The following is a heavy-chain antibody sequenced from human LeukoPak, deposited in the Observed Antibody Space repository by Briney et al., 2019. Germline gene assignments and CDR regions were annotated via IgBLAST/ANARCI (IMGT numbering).Heavy chain of an antibody. CDR1: GGSISSYY. CDR3: ARSSGYYGMDV. D-gene: IGHD3-10*01. CDR2: IYYSGST. J-gene: IGHJ6*02. Sequence: SETLSLTCTVSGGSISSYYWSWIRQPPGKGLEWIGYIYYSGSTNYNPSLKSRVTISVDTSKNQFSLKLSSVTAADTAVYYCARSSGYYGMDVWGQGTTVTVSS. V-gene: IGHV4-59*08.